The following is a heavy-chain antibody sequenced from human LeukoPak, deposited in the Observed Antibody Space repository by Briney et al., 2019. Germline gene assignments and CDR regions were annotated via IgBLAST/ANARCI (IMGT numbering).Heavy chain of an antibody. CDR3: ARAVDSYGPWGVDY. Sequence: ASVKVSCKASGGTFTIYAISWVRQAPGQGIEWMGGIIPIFGTANYAQKFQGRVTITADKSTSTAYMELSSLRSEDTAVYYCARAVDSYGPWGVDYWGQGTLVTVSS. D-gene: IGHD5-18*01. CDR2: IIPIFGTA. V-gene: IGHV1-69*06. J-gene: IGHJ4*02. CDR1: GGTFTIYA.